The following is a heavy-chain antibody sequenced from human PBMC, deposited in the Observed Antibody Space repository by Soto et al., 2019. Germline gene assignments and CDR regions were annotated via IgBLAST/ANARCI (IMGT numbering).Heavy chain of an antibody. CDR1: GGSVSSGSYY. CDR3: AREGRWADRYFDY. CDR2: IYYSGST. V-gene: IGHV4-61*01. J-gene: IGHJ4*02. Sequence: QVQLQESGPGLVKPSETLSLTCTVSGGSVSSGSYYWSWIRQPPWKGLEWIGYIYYSGSTNYNPSLKSRVTTSVDTSKNQFSLKLSSVTAADTAVYYCAREGRWADRYFDYWGQGTLVTVSS.